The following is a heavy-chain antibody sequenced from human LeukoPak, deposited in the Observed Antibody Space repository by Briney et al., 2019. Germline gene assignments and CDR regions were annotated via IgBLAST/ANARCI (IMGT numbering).Heavy chain of an antibody. J-gene: IGHJ6*02. D-gene: IGHD3-3*01. CDR3: ARANYDFWSGRYYYGMDV. V-gene: IGHV3-33*01. Sequence: GALRLSCAASGFTFSSYGMHWVRQAPGKGLEWVAVIWYDGSNKYYADSVKGRFTISRDNSENTLYLQMNSLRAEDTAVYYCARANYDFWSGRYYYGMDVWGQGTTVTVSS. CDR2: IWYDGSNK. CDR1: GFTFSSYG.